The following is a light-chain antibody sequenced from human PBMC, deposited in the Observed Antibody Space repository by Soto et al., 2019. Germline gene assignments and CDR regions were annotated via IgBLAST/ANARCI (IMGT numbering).Light chain of an antibody. V-gene: IGKV3-15*01. CDR1: QSVNSN. J-gene: IGKJ4*01. Sequence: EIVMTQSPATLSVSPGERATLSCRASQSVNSNLAWYQQKPGQAPRLLIHGPSTRAPDIPARFSGRGSGTDFTLTISSVKSEDFAVYYCQQYHNWPPGLTFGGGTRVEIK. CDR2: GPS. CDR3: QQYHNWPPGLT.